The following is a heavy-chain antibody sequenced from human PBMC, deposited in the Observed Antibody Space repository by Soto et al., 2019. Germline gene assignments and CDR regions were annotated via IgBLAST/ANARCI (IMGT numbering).Heavy chain of an antibody. J-gene: IGHJ5*02. V-gene: IGHV1-69*13. Sequence: SVKVSCKASGGTFSSYAISWVRQAPGQGLEWMGGIIPIFGTANYAQKFQGRVTITADESTSTAYMELSSLRSEDTAVYYCARGKGIAAAGTEYNWFDPWGQGTLVTVSS. CDR1: GGTFSSYA. D-gene: IGHD6-13*01. CDR2: IIPIFGTA. CDR3: ARGKGIAAAGTEYNWFDP.